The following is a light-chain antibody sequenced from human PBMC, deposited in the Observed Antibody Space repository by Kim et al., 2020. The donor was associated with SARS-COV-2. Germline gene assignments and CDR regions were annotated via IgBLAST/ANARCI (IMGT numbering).Light chain of an antibody. Sequence: SPGERATLSCRASQSVSTNLAWYHQKPGQAPRLLIYGASTRATGIPARISGSGSGTDFTLTISSLQSEDFGIYYCQQYNNLFPYTFGQGTELVIK. V-gene: IGKV3-15*01. J-gene: IGKJ2*01. CDR2: GAS. CDR1: QSVSTN. CDR3: QQYNNLFPYT.